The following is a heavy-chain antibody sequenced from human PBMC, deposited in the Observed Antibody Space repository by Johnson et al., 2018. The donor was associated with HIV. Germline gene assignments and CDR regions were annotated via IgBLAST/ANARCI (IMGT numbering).Heavy chain of an antibody. J-gene: IGHJ3*02. CDR3: ARDGMAATKANI. V-gene: IGHV3-30*02. CDR2: IRYDGSNK. Sequence: QMQLVESGGGLVQPGGSLRLSCAASGFTFSSYGMHWVRQAPGKGLEWVAFIRYDGSNKYYADSVKGRFTMSRDNAKKSLYLQMNSLRAEDTAVYYCARDGMAATKANIWGQGTMVTVSS. CDR1: GFTFSSYG. D-gene: IGHD1-14*01.